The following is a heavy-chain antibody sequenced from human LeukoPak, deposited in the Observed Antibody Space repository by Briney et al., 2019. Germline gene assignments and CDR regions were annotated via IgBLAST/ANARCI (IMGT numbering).Heavy chain of an antibody. CDR3: ARVGAYYDSSGYYNY. Sequence: ASVKVSCKASGYTFTGYYMHWVRQAPGQGLEWMGWTNPNSGGTNYAQKFQGRVTMTRDTSISTAYMELSRLRSDDTAVYYCARVGAYYDSSGYYNYWGQGTLVTVSS. J-gene: IGHJ4*02. CDR2: TNPNSGGT. V-gene: IGHV1-2*02. D-gene: IGHD3-22*01. CDR1: GYTFTGYY.